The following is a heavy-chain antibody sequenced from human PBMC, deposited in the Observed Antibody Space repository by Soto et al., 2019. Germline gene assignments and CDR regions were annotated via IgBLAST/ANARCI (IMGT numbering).Heavy chain of an antibody. Sequence: GGSLRLSCAASGFTFSSYWMSWVRQAPGKGLEWVANIKQDGSEKYYVDSVKGRFTISRDNAKNSLYLQMNSLRAEDTAVYYCARESDYTYYYYMDVWGKGTTVTVSS. J-gene: IGHJ6*03. V-gene: IGHV3-7*01. D-gene: IGHD4-4*01. CDR1: GFTFSSYW. CDR3: ARESDYTYYYYMDV. CDR2: IKQDGSEK.